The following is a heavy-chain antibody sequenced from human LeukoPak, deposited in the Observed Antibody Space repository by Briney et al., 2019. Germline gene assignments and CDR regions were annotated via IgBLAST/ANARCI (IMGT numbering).Heavy chain of an antibody. CDR2: IYYSGST. Sequence: SETLSLTCTVSGGSISSSSYYWVWIRQSPGKGLEWIGSIYYSGSTYYNPSLKSRVTISVDTSKNQFSLKLSSVTAADTAVYYCAGYCSSTSCTSNFDYWGQGTLVTVSS. J-gene: IGHJ4*02. CDR1: GGSISSSSYY. V-gene: IGHV4-39*01. D-gene: IGHD2-2*01. CDR3: AGYCSSTSCTSNFDY.